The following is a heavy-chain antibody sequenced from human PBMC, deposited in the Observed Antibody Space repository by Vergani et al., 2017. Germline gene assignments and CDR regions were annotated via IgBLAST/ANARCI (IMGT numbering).Heavy chain of an antibody. Sequence: EVQLVESGGGLVQPGGSLRLSCAASGFTFSIYWMSWVRQAPGKGLEWVANINQDGSEKYYVDSVKGRFTISRDNAKNSLYLQMTSLRAEDTAVYYWAASEGHGYWGQGTLVTVSS. J-gene: IGHJ4*02. CDR3: AASEGHGY. CDR1: GFTFSIYW. V-gene: IGHV3-7*03. CDR2: INQDGSEK.